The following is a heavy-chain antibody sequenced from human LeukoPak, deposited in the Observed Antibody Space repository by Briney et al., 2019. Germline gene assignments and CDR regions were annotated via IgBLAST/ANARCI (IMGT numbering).Heavy chain of an antibody. CDR2: TGGSDDNT. D-gene: IGHD6-19*01. CDR1: GFRVNGCV. Sequence: PGGSLRLSCDGSGFRVNGCVTSWVRQAPGKGLEWIAVTGGSDDNTHYADSVKGRFTISRVNSENRLFLQMNSLRPDDSALYYCTKDLMTGFSSGWYFAYWGQGTLVTVSS. CDR3: TKDLMTGFSSGWYFAY. J-gene: IGHJ4*02. V-gene: IGHV3-23*01.